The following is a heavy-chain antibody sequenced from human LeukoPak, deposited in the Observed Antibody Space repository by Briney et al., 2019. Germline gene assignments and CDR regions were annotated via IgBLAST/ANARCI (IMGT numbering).Heavy chain of an antibody. Sequence: GGSLRLSCTTSGFAFDDFAMSWVRQTAGKGLEWVGFIRRRAYGGAAEYAASVKGRFVISRDDSKGIAYLQMNRLKTEDTAVYYCSRNGLVDFDYWGQGSRVIVSP. CDR3: SRNGLVDFDY. CDR1: GFAFDDFA. CDR2: IRRRAYGGAA. V-gene: IGHV3-49*04. J-gene: IGHJ4*02. D-gene: IGHD2-8*01.